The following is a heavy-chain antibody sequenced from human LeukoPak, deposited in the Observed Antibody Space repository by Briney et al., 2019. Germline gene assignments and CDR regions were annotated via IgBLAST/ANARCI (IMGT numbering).Heavy chain of an antibody. CDR3: ARQSSGWYLDAFDI. Sequence: GGSQRLSCAASGFTFSNYEMNWVRQAPGKGLEWVSYISSTGSTIYYADSVKGRFTISRDNAKSSLYLLMNSLRAEDTAVYYCARQSSGWYLDAFDIWGQGTMVTVSS. CDR1: GFTFSNYE. CDR2: ISSTGSTI. V-gene: IGHV3-48*03. J-gene: IGHJ3*02. D-gene: IGHD6-19*01.